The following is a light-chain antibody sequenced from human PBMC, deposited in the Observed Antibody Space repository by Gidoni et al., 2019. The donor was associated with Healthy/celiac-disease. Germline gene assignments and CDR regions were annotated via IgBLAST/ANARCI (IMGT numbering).Light chain of an antibody. CDR1: QSISSY. CDR2: DAS. J-gene: IGKJ4*01. V-gene: IGKV1-8*01. CDR3: RKYYSYTLIT. Sequence: AIWMTQSPSSLSASTGDRVTITCRASQSISSYLAWYQQKQGKAPKLLIYDASTMQSGVPSRWSSSRAETDVSIPISSRQSEDFATDYCRKYYSYTLITFGAGTKVEIK.